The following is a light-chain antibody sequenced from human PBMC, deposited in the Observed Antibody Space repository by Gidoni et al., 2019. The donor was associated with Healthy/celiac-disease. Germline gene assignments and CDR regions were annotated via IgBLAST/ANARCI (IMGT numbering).Light chain of an antibody. J-gene: IGLJ2*01. Sequence: SYELTQQPSVSVSPGQTARITCSGDALPKQYAYWYQQKPGQAPVLVIYKDSERPSGIPERISGSSSGTTVTLTISGVQAEDEADYYCQSADSSGTYVVFGGGTKLTVL. CDR1: ALPKQY. V-gene: IGLV3-25*02. CDR2: KDS. CDR3: QSADSSGTYVV.